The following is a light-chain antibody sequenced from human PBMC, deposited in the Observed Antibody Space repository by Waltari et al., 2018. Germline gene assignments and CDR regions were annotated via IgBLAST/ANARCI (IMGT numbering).Light chain of an antibody. Sequence: DNQMSQSPSTLPSSVADRVTGTCRASQHISSWVAGSQQKPGKAPKLLIYDASNLENGVPSRFSGSGSGTEFTLTISSLQPDDSATYYCQQYNSFPYTFGQGTKLEIK. J-gene: IGKJ2*01. V-gene: IGKV1-5*01. CDR1: QHISSW. CDR2: DAS. CDR3: QQYNSFPYT.